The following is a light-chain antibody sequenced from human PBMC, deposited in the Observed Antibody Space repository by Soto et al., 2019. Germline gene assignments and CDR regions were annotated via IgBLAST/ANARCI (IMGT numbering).Light chain of an antibody. CDR2: GAS. J-gene: IGKJ1*01. V-gene: IGKV3-20*01. CDR3: QQYYSSPWT. CDR1: QGVGSNY. Sequence: IVLTQSPGTLSLSPGDRATLSCKASQGVGSNYLAWYQQKPGQAPRPLFYGASSLPSGIPDRFSGSGSGADFTLTISSLEPEDFAVYYCQQYYSSPWTFGQGTTVEIK.